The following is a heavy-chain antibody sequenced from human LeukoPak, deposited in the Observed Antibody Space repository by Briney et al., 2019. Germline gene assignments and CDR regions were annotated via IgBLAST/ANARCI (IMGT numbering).Heavy chain of an antibody. V-gene: IGHV3-9*01. Sequence: PGGSLRLSCAASGFTFDGYAMHWVRQAPGKGLEWVSGISWNSGSIGYADSVKGRFTISRDNAKDSLYLQMNSLRAEDTALYYCAKEGYYGSGNTLDYWGQGTLVTVSS. J-gene: IGHJ4*02. D-gene: IGHD3-10*01. CDR1: GFTFDGYA. CDR2: ISWNSGSI. CDR3: AKEGYYGSGNTLDY.